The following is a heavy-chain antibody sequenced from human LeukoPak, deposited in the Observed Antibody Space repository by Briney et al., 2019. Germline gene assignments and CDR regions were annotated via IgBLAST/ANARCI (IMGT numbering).Heavy chain of an antibody. CDR1: GGSISSSSSY. Sequence: SETLSLTCTVSGGSISSSSSYWGWIRQPPGKGLEWIGSISYSGSTYYNPSFKSRVTISVDTSKNQFSLKVSSVTAADTAVYYCARLRWYGDYWGQGTLVTVSS. V-gene: IGHV4-39*01. D-gene: IGHD6-13*01. J-gene: IGHJ4*02. CDR2: ISYSGST. CDR3: ARLRWYGDY.